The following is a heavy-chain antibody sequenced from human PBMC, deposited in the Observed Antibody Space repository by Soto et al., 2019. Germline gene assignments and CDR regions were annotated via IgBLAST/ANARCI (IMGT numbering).Heavy chain of an antibody. D-gene: IGHD3-3*01. J-gene: IGHJ5*02. V-gene: IGHV3-48*03. CDR1: GFTFSSYE. Sequence: PGGSLRLSCAVSGFTFSSYEMNWFRQAPGKGLEWVSYIGTSGKTIYYADSVRGRLTISRDNAKNSLYLQMNSLRAEDTAVYYCAREYYDFWSGQVRWFDPWGQGTLVTVSS. CDR3: AREYYDFWSGQVRWFDP. CDR2: IGTSGKTI.